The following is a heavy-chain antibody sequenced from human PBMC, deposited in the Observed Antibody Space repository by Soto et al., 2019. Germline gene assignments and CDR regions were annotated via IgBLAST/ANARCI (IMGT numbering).Heavy chain of an antibody. V-gene: IGHV5-51*01. CDR1: GYSFSSYW. Sequence: GESLKISCKGSGYSFSSYWIGWVRQMPGKGLEWMGIIYPGDSDTRYSPSFQGQVTISAEKSITTAYMQWSSLKASDTGIYYCARHGSIGGRRNWFDTWGQGIQVTVSS. D-gene: IGHD6-6*01. CDR2: IYPGDSDT. CDR3: ARHGSIGGRRNWFDT. J-gene: IGHJ5*02.